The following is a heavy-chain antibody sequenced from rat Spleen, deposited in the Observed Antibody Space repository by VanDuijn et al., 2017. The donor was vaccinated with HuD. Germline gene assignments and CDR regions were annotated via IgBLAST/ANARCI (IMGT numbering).Heavy chain of an antibody. CDR1: GFTFSDYY. Sequence: EVQLVESDGGLVQPGRSLKLSCATSGFTFSDYYMAWVRQAPTKGLDWVATISYDGSTTYYRDSVKGRFTISRDDGKSTLYLEMDSLRSEEMATYYCVRQGYLRDWYFDFWGPGTMVTVSS. J-gene: IGHJ1*01. CDR3: VRQGYLRDWYFDF. D-gene: IGHD2-5*01. CDR2: ISYDGSTT. V-gene: IGHV5-29*01.